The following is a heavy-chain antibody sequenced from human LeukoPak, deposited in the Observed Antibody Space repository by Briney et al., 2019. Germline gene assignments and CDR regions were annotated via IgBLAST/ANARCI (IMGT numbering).Heavy chain of an antibody. CDR3: ARGNWAYYASGIYGMDV. Sequence: GGSLRLSCAASGFTFSTYDMHWVRQPAGRGLEWVSTVGADAETYYPGSVRGRFTISRDNAKNTLHLQMNSLRAGDTAVYFCARGNWAYYASGIYGMDVWGQGTTVAVSS. J-gene: IGHJ6*02. D-gene: IGHD3-10*01. CDR1: GFTFSTYD. CDR2: VGADAET. V-gene: IGHV3-13*01.